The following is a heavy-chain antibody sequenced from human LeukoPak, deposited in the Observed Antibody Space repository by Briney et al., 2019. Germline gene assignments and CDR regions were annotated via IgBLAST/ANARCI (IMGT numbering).Heavy chain of an antibody. V-gene: IGHV3-30-3*01. J-gene: IGHJ4*02. CDR1: GFTFSSYA. Sequence: GGSLRLSCAASGFTFSSYAMHWVRQAPGKGLEWVAVMSYDGSNKYYADSVKGRFTISRDNSKNTLYLQMNSLRAEDTAVYYCAREGTAIDYWGQGTLVTVSS. CDR2: MSYDGSNK. D-gene: IGHD3-10*01. CDR3: AREGTAIDY.